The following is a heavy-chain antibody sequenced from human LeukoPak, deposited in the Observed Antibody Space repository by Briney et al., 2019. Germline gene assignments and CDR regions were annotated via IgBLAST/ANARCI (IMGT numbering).Heavy chain of an antibody. CDR2: IVVGSGNT. Sequence: ASVKVSCKASGFTFTSSAVQWVRQARGQRLEWIGWIVVGSGNTNYAQKFQERVTITRDMSTSTAYMELSSLRSEDTAVYYCAAGLGYYDSSGYYRSYYFDYWGQGTLVTVSS. D-gene: IGHD3-22*01. V-gene: IGHV1-58*01. CDR3: AAGLGYYDSSGYYRSYYFDY. J-gene: IGHJ4*02. CDR1: GFTFTSSA.